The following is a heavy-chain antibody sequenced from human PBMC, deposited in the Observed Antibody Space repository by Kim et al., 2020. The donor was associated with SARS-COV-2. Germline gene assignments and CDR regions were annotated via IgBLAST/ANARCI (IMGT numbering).Heavy chain of an antibody. Sequence: SETLSLTCTVSGGSVSSGSYYWSWIRQPPGKGLEWIGYIYYSGSTNYNPSLKSRVTISVDTSKNQFSLKLSSVTAADTAVYYCAREVGSTINYYYYGMDVWGQGTTVTVSS. CDR2: IYYSGST. D-gene: IGHD2-2*01. CDR1: GGSVSSGSYY. CDR3: AREVGSTINYYYYGMDV. V-gene: IGHV4-61*01. J-gene: IGHJ6*02.